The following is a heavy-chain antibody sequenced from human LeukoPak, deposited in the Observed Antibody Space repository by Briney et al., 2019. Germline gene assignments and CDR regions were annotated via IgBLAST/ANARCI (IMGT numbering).Heavy chain of an antibody. V-gene: IGHV3-30*02. CDR2: IRYDGSNK. D-gene: IGHD3-10*01. CDR1: GFAFSSYE. Sequence: AGGSLRLSCAASGFAFSSYEMNWVRQAPGKGLEWVAFIRYDGSNKYYADSVKGRFTISRDNSKNTLYLQMNSLRAEDTAVYYCAKDRGTLYYYYYYMDVWGKGTTVTVSS. CDR3: AKDRGTLYYYYYYMDV. J-gene: IGHJ6*03.